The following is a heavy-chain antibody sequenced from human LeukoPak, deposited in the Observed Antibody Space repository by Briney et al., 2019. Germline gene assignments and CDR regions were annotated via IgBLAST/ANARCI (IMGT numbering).Heavy chain of an antibody. J-gene: IGHJ4*02. D-gene: IGHD6-19*01. CDR3: TTEQSLVRYFDY. CDR1: GFTFSNAW. Sequence: TGGSLRLSCAASGFTFSNAWMSWVRQAAGKGREWVGRIKSKITGGTTDYAAPLKGRFTISRDDSKDTLYLQMNSLKTEDTAVYYCTTEQSLVRYFDYWGQGTLVTVSS. V-gene: IGHV3-15*01. CDR2: IKSKITGGTT.